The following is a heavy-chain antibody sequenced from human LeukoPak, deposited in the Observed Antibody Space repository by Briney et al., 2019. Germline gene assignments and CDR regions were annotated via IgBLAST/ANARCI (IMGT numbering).Heavy chain of an antibody. J-gene: IGHJ4*02. CDR3: AAVNTGYGDYGYDY. V-gene: IGHV1-58*01. Sequence: SVKVSCKASGFTFTSSAVQWVRQARGQRLEWIGWIVVGSGNTNYAQKFQERVTITRDMSTSTAYMELSSLRAEDTAVYYCAAVNTGYGDYGYDYWGQGTLVTVSS. CDR2: IVVGSGNT. D-gene: IGHD4-17*01. CDR1: GFTFTSSA.